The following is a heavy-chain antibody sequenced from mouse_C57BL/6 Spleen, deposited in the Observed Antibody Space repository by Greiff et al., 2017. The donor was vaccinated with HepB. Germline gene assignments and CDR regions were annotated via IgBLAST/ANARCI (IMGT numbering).Heavy chain of an antibody. D-gene: IGHD2-5*01. CDR1: GYAFSSYW. CDR3: ARSYYSNYRYFDY. Sequence: VQLQQSGAELVKPGASVKISCKASGYAFSSYWMNWVKQRPGKGLEWIGQIYPGDGDTNYNGKFKGKATLTADKSSSTAYMQLSSLTSEDSAVYCCARSYYSNYRYFDYWGQVTTLTVSS. V-gene: IGHV1-80*01. J-gene: IGHJ2*01. CDR2: IYPGDGDT.